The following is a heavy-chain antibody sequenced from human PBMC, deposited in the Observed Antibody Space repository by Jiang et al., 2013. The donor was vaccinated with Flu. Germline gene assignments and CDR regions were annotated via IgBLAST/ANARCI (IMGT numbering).Heavy chain of an antibody. Sequence: VQLVESGGGLVKPGGSLRLSCAASGFTFSDYYMSWIRQAPGKGLEWVSYISSSGSTIYYADSVKGRFTISRDNAKNSLYLQMNSLRAEDTAVYYCARVSSPFLYDFWSGYYTGLGERYYFDYWGQGTLVTVSS. CDR3: ARVSSPFLYDFWSGYYTGLGERYYFDY. J-gene: IGHJ4*02. V-gene: IGHV3-11*04. CDR2: ISSSGSTI. CDR1: GFTFSDYY. D-gene: IGHD3-3*01.